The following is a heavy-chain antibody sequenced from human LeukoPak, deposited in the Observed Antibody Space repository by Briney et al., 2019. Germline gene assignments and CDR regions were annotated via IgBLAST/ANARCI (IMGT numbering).Heavy chain of an antibody. CDR1: GGSFSGYY. CDR3: GRGGFYGRGSPLSEFDY. CDR2: IYYSGST. Sequence: SETLSLTCAANGGSFSGYYWSWIRQPPGKGLEWIGYIYYSGSTNYNPSLKSRVTISVDTSKNQFSLKLSSVTAADTAVYYCGRGGFYGRGSPLSEFDYWAREPWSPSPQ. J-gene: IGHJ4*02. D-gene: IGHD3-10*01. V-gene: IGHV4-59*01.